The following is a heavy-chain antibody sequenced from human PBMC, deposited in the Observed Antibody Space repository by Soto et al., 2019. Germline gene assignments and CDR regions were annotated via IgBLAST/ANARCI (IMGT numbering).Heavy chain of an antibody. CDR3: ARDRTNSHYLDN. CDR2: IWSDASNQ. J-gene: IGHJ4*02. V-gene: IGHV3-33*01. Sequence: QVQLVESGGGVVQPGRSLRLSCAASGFPFSNYGMHWVRQAPGKGLEWVAVIWSDASNQHYAESVKGRFTITRDNSKTTLYLEVHSLRAEDTAVYYCARDRTNSHYLDNWGQGTLVTVAS. CDR1: GFPFSNYG.